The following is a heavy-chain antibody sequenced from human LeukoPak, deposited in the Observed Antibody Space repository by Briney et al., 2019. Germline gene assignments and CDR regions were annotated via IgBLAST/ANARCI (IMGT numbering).Heavy chain of an antibody. J-gene: IGHJ4*02. Sequence: SETLSLTCAVYGGSFSGYYWSWIRQPPGKGLEWIGYIYYSGSTNYNPSLKSRVTISVDTSKNQFSLKLSSVTAADTAVYYCARERGYSRYFDYWGQGTLVTVSS. CDR2: IYYSGST. V-gene: IGHV4-59*01. CDR3: ARERGYSRYFDY. D-gene: IGHD4-11*01. CDR1: GGSFSGYY.